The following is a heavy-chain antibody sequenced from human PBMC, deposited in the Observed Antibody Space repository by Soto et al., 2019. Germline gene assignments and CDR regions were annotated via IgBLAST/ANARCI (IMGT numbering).Heavy chain of an antibody. CDR2: ISYDGSNK. CDR3: ARPHYYDSSGYKSVGRGDAFDI. J-gene: IGHJ3*02. V-gene: IGHV3-30-3*01. D-gene: IGHD3-22*01. CDR1: GFTFSSYA. Sequence: PGGSLRLSCAASGFTFSSYAMHWVRQAPGKGLEWVAVISYDGSNKYYADSVKGRFTISRDNSKNTLYLQMNSLRAEDTAVYYCARPHYYDSSGYKSVGRGDAFDIWGQGTQVTVSS.